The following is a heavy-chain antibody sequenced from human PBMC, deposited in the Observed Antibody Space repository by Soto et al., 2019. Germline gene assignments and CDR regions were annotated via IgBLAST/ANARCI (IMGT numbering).Heavy chain of an antibody. CDR3: ARDGGLAVAAVYYYYGMDV. V-gene: IGHV1-69*06. Sequence: SVKVSCKASGGTFSSYAISWVRQAPGQGLEWMGGIIPIFGTANYAQKFQGRVTITADKSTSTAYMELSSLRSEDTAVYYCARDGGLAVAAVYYYYGMDVWGQGTTVTVSS. CDR2: IIPIFGTA. J-gene: IGHJ6*02. D-gene: IGHD6-19*01. CDR1: GGTFSSYA.